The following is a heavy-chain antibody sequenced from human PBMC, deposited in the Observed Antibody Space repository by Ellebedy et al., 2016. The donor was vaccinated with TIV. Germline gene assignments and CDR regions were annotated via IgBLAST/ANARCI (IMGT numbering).Heavy chain of an antibody. J-gene: IGHJ4*02. Sequence: AASGKVSCKASGYTFTGYYIHWVRQAPGQGLEWMGWSNPSTGGTNYAQKFQGRVTLTRDTSITTAYMELSRLRSDDTAVYYCARWVGDYGSGSQFDYWGQGTLVTVSS. CDR2: SNPSTGGT. V-gene: IGHV1-2*02. CDR1: GYTFTGYY. D-gene: IGHD3-10*01. CDR3: ARWVGDYGSGSQFDY.